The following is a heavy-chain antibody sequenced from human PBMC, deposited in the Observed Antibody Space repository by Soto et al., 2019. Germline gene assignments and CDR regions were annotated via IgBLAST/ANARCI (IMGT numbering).Heavy chain of an antibody. J-gene: IGHJ4*02. CDR3: AREWVGATTLDY. Sequence: PRLSCAASGFTFSSYSMNWVRQAPGKGLEWVSSISSSSSYIYYADSVKGRFTISRDNAKNSLYLQMNSLRAEDTAVYYCAREWVGATTLDYWGQGTLVTVSS. CDR1: GFTFSSYS. CDR2: ISSSSSYI. D-gene: IGHD1-26*01. V-gene: IGHV3-21*04.